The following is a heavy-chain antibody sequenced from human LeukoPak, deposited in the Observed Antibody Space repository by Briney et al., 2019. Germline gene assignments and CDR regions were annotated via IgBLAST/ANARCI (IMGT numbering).Heavy chain of an antibody. CDR1: GFTFSTYT. Sequence: GGSLRLSCAASGFTFSTYTINWVRQAPGKGLEWVSSISSDGSSIHCADSVKGRFTISRDNAKKSLYLQMNSLRADDTAVYYCANDFLAAAGYWGQGTLVTVSS. D-gene: IGHD6-13*01. J-gene: IGHJ4*02. CDR3: ANDFLAAAGY. CDR2: ISSDGSSI. V-gene: IGHV3-21*01.